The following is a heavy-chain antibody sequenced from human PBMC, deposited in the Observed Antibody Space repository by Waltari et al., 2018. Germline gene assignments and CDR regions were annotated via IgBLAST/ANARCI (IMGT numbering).Heavy chain of an antibody. CDR1: GGSISSSSYY. CDR3: ARARPWYYYGMDV. CDR2: IYYSGST. V-gene: IGHV4-39*01. Sequence: QLQLQESGPGLVKPSETLSLTCTVSGGSISSSSYYWGWIRQPPGKGLEWIGSIYYSGSTYYNPSLKSRVTISVDTSKNQFSLKLSSVTAADTAVYYCARARPWYYYGMDVWGQGTTVTVSS. J-gene: IGHJ6*02.